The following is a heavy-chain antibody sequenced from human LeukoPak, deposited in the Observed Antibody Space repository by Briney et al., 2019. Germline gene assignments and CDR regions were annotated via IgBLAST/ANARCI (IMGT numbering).Heavy chain of an antibody. CDR2: FDPEDGET. D-gene: IGHD6-19*01. J-gene: IGHJ4*02. CDR1: GYTLTELS. Sequence: ASVKVSCKVSGYTLTELSMHWVRQAPGKGLEWMGGFDPEDGETIYAQKFQGRVTMTEDTSTDTAYMELSSLRSEDTAVYYCARRVDEIAVAGNPLDYWGQGTLVTVSS. V-gene: IGHV1-24*01. CDR3: ARRVDEIAVAGNPLDY.